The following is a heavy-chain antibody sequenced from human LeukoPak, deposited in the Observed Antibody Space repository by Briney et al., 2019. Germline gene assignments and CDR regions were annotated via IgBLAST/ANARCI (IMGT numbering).Heavy chain of an antibody. D-gene: IGHD2-15*01. CDR2: IIPIFGTA. CDR3: ARDQVPYCSGGSCYSDY. J-gene: IGHJ4*02. Sequence: SVKVSCKASGGTFSSYAISWVRQAPGQGLEWMGRIIPIFGTANYAQKFQGRVTITADKSTSTAYMELSSLRSEDTAVYYCARDQVPYCSGGSCYSDYWGQATLVTVSS. V-gene: IGHV1-69*06. CDR1: GGTFSSYA.